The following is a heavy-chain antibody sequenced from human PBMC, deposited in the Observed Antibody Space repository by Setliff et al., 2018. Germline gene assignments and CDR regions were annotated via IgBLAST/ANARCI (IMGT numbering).Heavy chain of an antibody. CDR3: ARHDASNWNYGWIDP. Sequence: TSETLSLTCNVSGASVSSHYWDWIRQPPGKGLEWIGFISYSGITTYNVSLKSRVTISVDTSKNQFSLNLNSVTAADTAVYYCARHDASNWNYGWIDPWGQGTLVTVSS. D-gene: IGHD1-7*01. CDR2: ISYSGIT. V-gene: IGHV4-59*08. J-gene: IGHJ5*02. CDR1: GASVSSHY.